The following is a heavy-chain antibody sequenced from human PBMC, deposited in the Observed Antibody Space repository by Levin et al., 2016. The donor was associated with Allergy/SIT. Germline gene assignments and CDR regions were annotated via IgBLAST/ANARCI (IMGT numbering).Heavy chain of an antibody. D-gene: IGHD3-10*01. J-gene: IGHJ6*02. CDR2: ISGSGGST. CDR3: AKVRLLGMDV. Sequence: LSLTCAASGFTFSSYAMSWVRQAPGKGLEWVSAISGSGGSTYYADSVKGRFTISRDNSKNTLYLQMNSLRAEDTAVYYCAKVRLLGMDVWGQGTTVTVSS. V-gene: IGHV3-23*01. CDR1: GFTFSSYA.